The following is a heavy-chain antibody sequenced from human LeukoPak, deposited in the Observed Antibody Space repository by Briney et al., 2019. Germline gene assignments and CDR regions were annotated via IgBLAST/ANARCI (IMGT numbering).Heavy chain of an antibody. CDR2: INPNSGGT. V-gene: IGHV1-2*02. D-gene: IGHD6-19*01. J-gene: IGHJ4*02. Sequence: GASVKVSCKASGYTFTANYMHWVRQAPGQGLEWMGWINPNSGGTNYAQKFQGRVTMTRDTSINTTYMELSRLQSDDTAVYYCARGSGCYNWGQGTLVTVSS. CDR3: ARGSGCYN. CDR1: GYTFTANY.